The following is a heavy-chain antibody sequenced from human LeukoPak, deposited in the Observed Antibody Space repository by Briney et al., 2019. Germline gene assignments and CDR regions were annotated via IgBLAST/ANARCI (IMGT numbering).Heavy chain of an antibody. J-gene: IGHJ4*02. V-gene: IGHV1-18*01. CDR3: ARDPLIRTYYYGSGSRLFDY. D-gene: IGHD3-10*01. Sequence: ASVKVSCKASGYTFTSYGISWVRQAPGQGLEWMGWISAYNGNTNYAQKLQGRVTMTTDTSTSTAYMELRSLRSDDTAVYYCARDPLIRTYYYGSGSRLFDYWGQGTLVTVSS. CDR2: ISAYNGNT. CDR1: GYTFTSYG.